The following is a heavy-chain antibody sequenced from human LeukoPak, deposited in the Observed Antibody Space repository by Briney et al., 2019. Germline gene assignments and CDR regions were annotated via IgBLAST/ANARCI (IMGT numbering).Heavy chain of an antibody. J-gene: IGHJ3*02. D-gene: IGHD3-22*01. Sequence: SETLSLTCTVSGGSISSGGYYWSWIRQHPGKGLEWIGYIYYSGSTYYNPSLKSRVTISVDTSKNQFSLKLSSVTAADTAVYYCASTYCDSSGYHDAFDIWGQGTMVTVSS. CDR1: GGSISSGGYY. CDR3: ASTYCDSSGYHDAFDI. CDR2: IYYSGST. V-gene: IGHV4-31*03.